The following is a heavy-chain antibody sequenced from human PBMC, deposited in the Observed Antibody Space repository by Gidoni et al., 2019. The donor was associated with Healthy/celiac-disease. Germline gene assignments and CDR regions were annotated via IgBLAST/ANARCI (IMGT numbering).Heavy chain of an antibody. Sequence: QVQLVQSGAEVKKPGASVKVSCTASGSTFTSYVISWFRQDPGQGLEWMGWISAYNGNTNYAQKLQGRVTMTTDTATSTAYMELRSLRSDDTAVYYCARDLRDRGYCSSTSCYPNYYYGMDVWGQGTTVTVSS. D-gene: IGHD2-2*01. J-gene: IGHJ6*02. CDR1: GSTFTSYV. CDR3: ARDLRDRGYCSSTSCYPNYYYGMDV. CDR2: ISAYNGNT. V-gene: IGHV1-18*04.